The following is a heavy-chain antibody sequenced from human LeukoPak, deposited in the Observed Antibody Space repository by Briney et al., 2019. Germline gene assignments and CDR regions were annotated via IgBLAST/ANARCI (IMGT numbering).Heavy chain of an antibody. V-gene: IGHV4-34*01. CDR1: GGSFSCYY. CDR2: INHSGST. J-gene: IGHJ4*02. Sequence: SETLSLTCAVYGGSFSCYYWSWIRQPPGKGLEWIGEINHSGSTNYNPSLKSRVTISVDTSKNQFSLKLSSVTAADTAVYYCARENIVGALVSFGHFDYWGQGTLVTVSS. CDR3: ARENIVGALVSFGHFDY. D-gene: IGHD1-26*01.